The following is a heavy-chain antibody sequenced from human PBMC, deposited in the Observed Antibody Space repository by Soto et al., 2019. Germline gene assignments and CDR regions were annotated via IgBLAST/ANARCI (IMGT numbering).Heavy chain of an antibody. D-gene: IGHD3-22*01. CDR2: INPNSGNT. CDR1: GYIFTNYD. CDR3: ARAIKSGYYSTSFDP. V-gene: IGHV1-8*01. J-gene: IGHJ5*02. Sequence: QVQLVQSGAEVKKPGASVKVSCKASGYIFTNYDINWVRQATGQGLEYLGWINPNSGNTGYEQTFQARFTITRNTSITTAYMELNRLRSADTAVSYCARAIKSGYYSTSFDPWGQGTLVTVSS.